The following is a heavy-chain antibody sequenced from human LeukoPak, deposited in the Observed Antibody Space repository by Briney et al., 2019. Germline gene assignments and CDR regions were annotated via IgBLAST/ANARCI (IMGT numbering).Heavy chain of an antibody. CDR3: ARPFSSGWPFDY. D-gene: IGHD6-19*01. Sequence: ASVTVSFKASGYTFTSYGISWVRQAPGQGLEWMGWISAYNGNTNYAQKLQGRVTMTTDTSTSTAYMELRSLRSDDTAVYYCARPFSSGWPFDYWGQGTLVTVSS. V-gene: IGHV1-18*01. CDR1: GYTFTSYG. CDR2: ISAYNGNT. J-gene: IGHJ4*02.